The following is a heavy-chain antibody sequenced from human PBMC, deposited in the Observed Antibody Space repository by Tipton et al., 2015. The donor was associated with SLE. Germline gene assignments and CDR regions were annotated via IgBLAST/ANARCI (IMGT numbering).Heavy chain of an antibody. CDR3: ASWAAMGFFDY. V-gene: IGHV4-39*01. CDR2: IYYSGST. D-gene: IGHD5-18*01. Sequence: TQSLTCTVSGGSISSSSYFWAWIRQPPGKGLEWIGGIYYSGSTYYNPSLKSRVTISVDTSKNQFSLKLSSVTAADTAVYYCASWAAMGFFDYWGQGTLVTVSS. CDR1: GGSISSSSYF. J-gene: IGHJ4*02.